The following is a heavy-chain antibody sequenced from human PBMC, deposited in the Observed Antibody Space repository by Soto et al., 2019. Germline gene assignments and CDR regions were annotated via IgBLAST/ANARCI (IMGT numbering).Heavy chain of an antibody. V-gene: IGHV3-23*01. CDR1: GFTFSSYA. CDR3: AKDPPSSNYVSWFDP. D-gene: IGHD4-4*01. J-gene: IGHJ5*02. Sequence: PGGPMRLSCAASGFTFSSYAMSWVSQAPGKGLEWVSAISGSGGSTYYADSVKGRFTISRDNSKNTLYLQMNSLRAEDTAVYYCAKDPPSSNYVSWFDPWGQGTLVTVSS. CDR2: ISGSGGST.